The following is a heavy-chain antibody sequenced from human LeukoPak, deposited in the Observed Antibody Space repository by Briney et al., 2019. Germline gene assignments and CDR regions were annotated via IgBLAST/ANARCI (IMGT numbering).Heavy chain of an antibody. CDR1: GGSISSGGYS. Sequence: PSETLSLTCAVSGGSISSGGYSWSWIRQPPGKGLEWIGYIYHSGSTNYNPSLKSRVTISVDTSKNQFSLKLSSVTAADTAVYYCARGRSGYYADSYWGQGTMVTVSS. V-gene: IGHV4-30-2*01. CDR3: ARGRSGYYADSY. CDR2: IYHSGST. D-gene: IGHD3-22*01. J-gene: IGHJ3*01.